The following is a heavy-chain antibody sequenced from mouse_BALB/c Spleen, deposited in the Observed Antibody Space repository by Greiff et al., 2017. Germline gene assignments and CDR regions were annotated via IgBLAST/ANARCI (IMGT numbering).Heavy chain of an antibody. CDR3: ARWDYYGSSGFAY. CDR2: INPYNGAT. Sequence: EVQLQQSGPELVKPGASVKISCKASGYSFTGYYMHWVKQSHVKSLEWIGRINPYNGATSYNQNFKDKASLTVDKSSSTAYMELHSLTSEDSAVYYCARWDYYGSSGFAYWGQGTLVTVSA. V-gene: IGHV1-26*01. J-gene: IGHJ3*01. D-gene: IGHD1-1*01. CDR1: GYSFTGYY.